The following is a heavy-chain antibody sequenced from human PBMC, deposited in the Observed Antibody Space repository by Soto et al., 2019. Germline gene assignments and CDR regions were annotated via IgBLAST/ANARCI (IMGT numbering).Heavy chain of an antibody. V-gene: IGHV1-18*01. Sequence: WASVKVSCKASGYTFTSYGISWVRQAPGQGLEWMGWISAYNGNTNYAQKLQGRVTMTTDTSTSTAYMELRSLRSDDTAVYYCARVEVGATTGWFDPWGQGTLVTVSS. J-gene: IGHJ5*02. CDR2: ISAYNGNT. D-gene: IGHD1-26*01. CDR3: ARVEVGATTGWFDP. CDR1: GYTFTSYG.